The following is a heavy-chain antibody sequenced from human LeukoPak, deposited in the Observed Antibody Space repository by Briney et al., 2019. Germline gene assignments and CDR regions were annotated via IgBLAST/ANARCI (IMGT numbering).Heavy chain of an antibody. V-gene: IGHV4-34*01. Sequence: PSETLSLTCAVYGGSFSGYYWSWIRQPPGKGLEWIGEINHSGSTNCNPSLKSRVTISVDTSKNQFSLKLSSVTAADTAVYYCARVCYDILTGYYTTYHYFDYWGQGTLVTVSS. CDR1: GGSFSGYY. D-gene: IGHD3-9*01. CDR2: INHSGST. J-gene: IGHJ4*02. CDR3: ARVCYDILTGYYTTYHYFDY.